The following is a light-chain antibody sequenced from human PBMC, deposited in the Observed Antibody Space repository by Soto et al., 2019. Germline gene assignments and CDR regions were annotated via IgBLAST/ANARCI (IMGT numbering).Light chain of an antibody. CDR2: DAS. CDR3: QQYDNLSLT. V-gene: IGKV1-33*01. J-gene: IGKJ4*01. CDR1: QDISNY. Sequence: DIQMTQSPSSLSASVGDRVTITCQASQDISNYLNWYQQKPGKAPKLLIYDASNLETGVPSRFSGSGYGTDFTLTISSLQPEDIATYSCQQYDNLSLTFGGGTKVEIK.